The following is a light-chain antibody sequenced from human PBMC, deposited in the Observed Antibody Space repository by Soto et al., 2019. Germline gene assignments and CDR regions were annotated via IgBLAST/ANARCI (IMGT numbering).Light chain of an antibody. J-gene: IGKJ3*01. Sequence: DIQLTQSPSLLSASIGDRVTITCRASQDISRYLAWYQQKPGTAPRLLISLATTLQGGVPSRFSGSGSGTEFTLTISGLQPEDIATYYCQPLDLYPITFGPGTAVEIK. CDR3: QPLDLYPIT. V-gene: IGKV1-9*01. CDR2: LAT. CDR1: QDISRY.